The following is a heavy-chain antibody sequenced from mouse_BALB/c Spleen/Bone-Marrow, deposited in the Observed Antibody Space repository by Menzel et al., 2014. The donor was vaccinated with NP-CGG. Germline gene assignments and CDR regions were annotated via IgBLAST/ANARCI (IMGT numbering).Heavy chain of an antibody. Sequence: QVQLQQSGPELVRPGVSVKISCKGSGYTFYDYAMHWVKQSQAKSLEWIGVISTYSGNTNYNQKFTGKAKMTVDKSSSPAYMELARLTSEDFAIYYCARRGYGSSPFDYWGQDTTLTVSS. CDR1: GYTFYDYA. V-gene: IGHV1-67*01. J-gene: IGHJ2*01. D-gene: IGHD1-1*01. CDR3: ARRGYGSSPFDY. CDR2: ISTYSGNT.